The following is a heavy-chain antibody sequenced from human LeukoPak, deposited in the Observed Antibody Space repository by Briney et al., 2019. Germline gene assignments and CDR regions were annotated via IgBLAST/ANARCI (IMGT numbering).Heavy chain of an antibody. D-gene: IGHD6-6*01. CDR1: GGSISSYY. CDR2: IYTSGST. Sequence: SETLSHTCTVSGGSISSYYWSWIRQPAGKGLEWIGRIYTSGSTNYNPSLKSRVTMSVDTSKNQFSLKLSSVTAADTAVYYCARGGSSSAYYYYMDVWGKGTTVTVSS. J-gene: IGHJ6*03. CDR3: ARGGSSSAYYYYMDV. V-gene: IGHV4-4*07.